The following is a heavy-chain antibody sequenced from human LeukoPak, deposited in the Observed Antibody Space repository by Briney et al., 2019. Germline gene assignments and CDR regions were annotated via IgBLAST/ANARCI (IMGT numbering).Heavy chain of an antibody. D-gene: IGHD4-23*01. CDR2: IYTSGST. V-gene: IGHV4-61*02. J-gene: IGHJ1*01. Sequence: SETLSLTCTVSGGSISSGSYYWSWIRQPAGKGLEWIGRIYTSGSTNYNPSLKSRVTISVDTSKNQFSLKLSSVTAADTAVYYCARVSPRDYGGIEYFQHWGQGTLVTVSS. CDR1: GGSISSGSYY. CDR3: ARVSPRDYGGIEYFQH.